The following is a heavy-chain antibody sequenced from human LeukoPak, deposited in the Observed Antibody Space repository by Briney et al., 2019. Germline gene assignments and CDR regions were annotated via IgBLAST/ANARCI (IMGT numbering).Heavy chain of an antibody. CDR1: GGSISSHC. Sequence: PSETLSLTCTVSGGSISSHCWNWIRQSPGKGLEWIGYIYYSGSTNYNPSLKSRVTISADTSKNQFSLKLSSVTAADTAVYYCARLVVTGTTIKHWGQGTLVTVSS. CDR3: ARLVVTGTTIKH. D-gene: IGHD1-7*01. V-gene: IGHV4-59*08. CDR2: IYYSGST. J-gene: IGHJ4*02.